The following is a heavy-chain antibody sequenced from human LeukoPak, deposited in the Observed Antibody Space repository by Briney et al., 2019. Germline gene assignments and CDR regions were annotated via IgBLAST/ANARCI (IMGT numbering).Heavy chain of an antibody. Sequence: ASVKVSCKASGYTFTGYYMHWVRQAPGQGLEWMGWINPNSGGTNYAQKFQGRVTMTRDTSISTAYMELSRLRSDDTAVYYCARGRYSYGYYYYYMDVWGKGTTVTVSS. J-gene: IGHJ6*03. D-gene: IGHD5-18*01. CDR1: GYTFTGYY. CDR2: INPNSGGT. CDR3: ARGRYSYGYYYYYMDV. V-gene: IGHV1-2*02.